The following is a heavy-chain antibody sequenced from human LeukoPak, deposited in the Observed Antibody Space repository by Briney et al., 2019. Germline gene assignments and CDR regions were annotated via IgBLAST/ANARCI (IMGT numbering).Heavy chain of an antibody. CDR1: GFIFNSHW. D-gene: IGHD6-13*01. CDR2: IRQDGDEK. J-gene: IGHJ4*02. V-gene: IGHV3-7*03. CDR3: AKAKIAAAGLFDY. Sequence: GGSLRLSCAGSGFIFNSHWMTWVRQAPGMGLEWVGNIRQDGDEKFYADSVRGRFTISRDNAKNSLYLHLNSLRAEDTAVYYCAKAKIAAAGLFDYWGQGTLVTVSS.